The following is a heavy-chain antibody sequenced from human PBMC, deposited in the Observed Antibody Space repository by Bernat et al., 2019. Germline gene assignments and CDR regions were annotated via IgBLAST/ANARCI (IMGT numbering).Heavy chain of an antibody. Sequence: EVQLVESGGDLVQPGGSLRLSCVASGFTFSSNWMQWVRQAPGMGLEWVSRISHDSSATSYADSVKGRFTISRDNSKNSLYLQMNSLRVEDTALYYCVRDNTNWAFDYWGRGTLVTVSS. CDR1: GFTFSSNW. D-gene: IGHD7-27*01. J-gene: IGHJ4*02. CDR2: ISHDSSAT. V-gene: IGHV3-74*01. CDR3: VRDNTNWAFDY.